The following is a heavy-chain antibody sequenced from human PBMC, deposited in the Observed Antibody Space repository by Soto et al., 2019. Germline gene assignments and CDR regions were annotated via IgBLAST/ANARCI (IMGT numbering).Heavy chain of an antibody. Sequence: SETLSLTCTVSGGSISSSSYYWGWIRQAPGKGLEWIGSIYYSGSTYYNPSLKSRVTISVDTSKNQFSLKLSSVTAADTAVHYCARHALAAAGRIDWFDPWGQGTLVTVPS. V-gene: IGHV4-39*01. CDR2: IYYSGST. CDR1: GGSISSSSYY. CDR3: ARHALAAAGRIDWFDP. J-gene: IGHJ5*02. D-gene: IGHD6-13*01.